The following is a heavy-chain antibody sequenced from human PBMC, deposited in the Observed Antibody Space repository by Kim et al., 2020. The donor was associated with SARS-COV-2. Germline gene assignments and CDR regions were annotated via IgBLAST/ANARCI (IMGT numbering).Heavy chain of an antibody. V-gene: IGHV1-3*01. CDR2: INAGNGNT. CDR1: GYTFTSYA. Sequence: ASVKVSCKASGYTFTSYAMHWVRQAPGQRLEWMGWINAGNGNTKYSQKFQGRVTITRDTSASTAYMELSSLRSEDTAVYYCAREVWSVAGNWGPQWGQGTLVTVSS. CDR3: AREVWSVAGNWGPQ. D-gene: IGHD6-19*01. J-gene: IGHJ4*02.